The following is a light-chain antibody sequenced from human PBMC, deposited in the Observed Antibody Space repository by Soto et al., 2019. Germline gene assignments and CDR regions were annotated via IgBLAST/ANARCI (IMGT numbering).Light chain of an antibody. J-gene: IGLJ1*01. V-gene: IGLV2-14*03. Sequence: QSALTQPASVSGSPGQSITISCTGTTSDVGGYNYVSWFQQHPGKAPKLIIYDVSDRPSGVSNRFSGSKSGNTASLSISGLQSEDEADYHCSSYTSSNTYVFGTGTKLTVL. CDR1: TSDVGGYNY. CDR3: SSYTSSNTYV. CDR2: DVS.